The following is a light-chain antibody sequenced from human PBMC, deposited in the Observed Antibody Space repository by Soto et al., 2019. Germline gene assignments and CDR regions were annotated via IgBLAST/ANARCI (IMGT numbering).Light chain of an antibody. Sequence: QSALTQPPSVSGSPGQSVTISCTGTSSDVGSNNRVSWYQQPPGTVPKVMIYEVSNRPSGVPDRFSGSKSGNTASLTISGLQAEDEADYYCCSFTSANTYVFGTGTKVTVL. J-gene: IGLJ1*01. CDR1: SSDVGSNNR. CDR2: EVS. V-gene: IGLV2-18*02. CDR3: CSFTSANTYV.